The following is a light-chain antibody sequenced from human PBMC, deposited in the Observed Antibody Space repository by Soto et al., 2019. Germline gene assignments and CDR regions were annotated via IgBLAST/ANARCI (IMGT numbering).Light chain of an antibody. CDR1: LSVFYSSNNQNY. Sequence: DIVMTQSPESLTVSLGERATINCKSSLSVFYSSNNQNYLAWYQHKPGQPPKLLIYWASTRESGVPDRFSGNRSGTDFTLTICSLQAEDVSVYYCPQYYTTLAPTFGGGTKVEIK. CDR2: WAS. J-gene: IGKJ4*01. V-gene: IGKV4-1*01. CDR3: PQYYTTLAPT.